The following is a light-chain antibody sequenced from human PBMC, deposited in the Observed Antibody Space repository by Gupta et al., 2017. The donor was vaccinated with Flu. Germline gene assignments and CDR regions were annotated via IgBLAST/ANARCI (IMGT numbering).Light chain of an antibody. Sequence: EIVLTQSPATLSLSPGERATLSCRASQSVSSYLAWYQQKPGQAPRFRIYDASTRATGIIGRFSGSGSGTDFTRCLRSIEPEDFAWYDGPQRSTFGPGTLMEIK. CDR1: QSVSSY. CDR2: DAS. J-gene: IGKJ5*01. CDR3: PQRST. V-gene: IGKV3-11*01.